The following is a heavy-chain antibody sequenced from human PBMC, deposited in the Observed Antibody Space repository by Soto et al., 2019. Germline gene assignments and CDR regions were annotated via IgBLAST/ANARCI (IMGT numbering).Heavy chain of an antibody. Sequence: ASVKVSCKASGYTFTSYAMNWVRQAPGQGLEWMGWINTNTGNPTYAQGFAGRFVFSLDTSVSTAYLQICSLKAEDTAVYYCARDHGSGYSSSETRFDPWGQGTLVTVSS. CDR1: GYTFTSYA. V-gene: IGHV7-4-1*01. CDR3: ARDHGSGYSSSETRFDP. J-gene: IGHJ5*02. CDR2: INTNTGNP. D-gene: IGHD6-13*01.